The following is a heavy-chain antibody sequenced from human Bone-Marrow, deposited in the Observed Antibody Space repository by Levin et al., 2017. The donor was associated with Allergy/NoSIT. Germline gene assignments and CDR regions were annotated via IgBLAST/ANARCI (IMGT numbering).Heavy chain of an antibody. CDR2: LTGSGGIT. CDR1: GFTFGNYG. CDR3: ANNSGDWELLGFDP. Sequence: LSLTCAASGFTFGNYGMTWVRQAPGKGLEWVSSLTGSGGITYYTDSVKGRFTISRDDSKNTLYLQMNSLRAEDPALYYCANNSGDWELLGFDPWGQGTLVTVSS. J-gene: IGHJ5*02. V-gene: IGHV3-23*01. D-gene: IGHD1-26*01.